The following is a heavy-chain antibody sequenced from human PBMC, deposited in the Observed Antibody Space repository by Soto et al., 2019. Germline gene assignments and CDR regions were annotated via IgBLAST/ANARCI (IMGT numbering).Heavy chain of an antibody. Sequence: GGSLRLSCAASGFTFSSYAMSWVRQAPGRGLEWVSAISGSGGSTYYADSVKGRFTISRDNSKNTLYLQMNSLRAEDTAVYYCAKARKVITVTTDYWGQGTLVTVSS. J-gene: IGHJ4*02. CDR3: AKARKVITVTTDY. CDR1: GFTFSSYA. V-gene: IGHV3-23*01. CDR2: ISGSGGST. D-gene: IGHD4-17*01.